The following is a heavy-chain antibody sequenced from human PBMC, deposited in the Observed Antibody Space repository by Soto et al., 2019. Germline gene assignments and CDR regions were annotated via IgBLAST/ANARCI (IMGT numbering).Heavy chain of an antibody. CDR2: ISYDGSNK. CDR3: AKAGHGYNPAPYYFDY. Sequence: QVQLVESGGGVVQPGRSLRLSCAASGFTFSSYGMHWVRQAPGKGLEWVAVISYDGSNKYYADSAKGRFTISRDNSKNTLYLQMNSLRAEDTAVYYCAKAGHGYNPAPYYFDYWGQGTLVTVSS. J-gene: IGHJ4*02. D-gene: IGHD5-12*01. CDR1: GFTFSSYG. V-gene: IGHV3-30*18.